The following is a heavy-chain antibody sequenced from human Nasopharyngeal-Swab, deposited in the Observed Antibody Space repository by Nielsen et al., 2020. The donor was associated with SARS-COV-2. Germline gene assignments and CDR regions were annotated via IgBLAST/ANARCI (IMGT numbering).Heavy chain of an antibody. CDR3: ASAYYDFWSGDEYYFDY. Sequence: ESLKISCAASGFTFSSYSMNWVRQAPGKGLEWVSSISSSSYIYYADSVKGRFTISRDNAKNSLYLQMNSLRAEDTAVYYCASAYYDFWSGDEYYFDYWGQGTLVTVSS. CDR2: ISSSSYI. V-gene: IGHV3-21*01. D-gene: IGHD3-3*01. J-gene: IGHJ4*02. CDR1: GFTFSSYS.